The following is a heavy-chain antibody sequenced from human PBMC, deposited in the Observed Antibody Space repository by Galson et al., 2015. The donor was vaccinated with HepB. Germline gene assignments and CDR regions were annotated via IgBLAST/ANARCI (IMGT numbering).Heavy chain of an antibody. CDR1: GGSISSSSYY. J-gene: IGHJ5*02. CDR3: ARKRRNDFENWFDP. V-gene: IGHV4-39*01. Sequence: SETLSLTCTVSGGSISSSSYYWGWIRQPPGKGLEWIGSIYYSGRTYYNPSLKSQVTISVATSKNQFSLKLSAVTAADTAVYYCARKRRNDFENWFDPWGQGTLVTVSS. D-gene: IGHD3-3*01. CDR2: IYYSGRT.